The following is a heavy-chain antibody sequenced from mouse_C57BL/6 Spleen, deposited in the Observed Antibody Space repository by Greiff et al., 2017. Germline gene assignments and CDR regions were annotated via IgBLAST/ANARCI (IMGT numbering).Heavy chain of an antibody. Sequence: QVQLKQPGAELVKPGASVKLSCKASGYTFTSYWMHWVKQRPGQGLEWIGMIHPNSGSTNYNEKFKSKATLTVDKSSSTAYMQLGSLTSEDSAVYYCARGVTGGYYAMDYWGQGTSVTVSS. CDR3: ARGVTGGYYAMDY. CDR1: GYTFTSYW. J-gene: IGHJ4*01. CDR2: IHPNSGST. V-gene: IGHV1-64*01. D-gene: IGHD2-2*01.